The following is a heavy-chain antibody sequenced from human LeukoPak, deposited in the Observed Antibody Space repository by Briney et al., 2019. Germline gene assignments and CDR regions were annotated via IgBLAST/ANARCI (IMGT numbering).Heavy chain of an antibody. CDR3: ARDRGTYYYDSSSHYDAFDI. CDR1: GFTFSSYW. CDR2: IKQDGSEK. J-gene: IGHJ3*02. D-gene: IGHD3-22*01. V-gene: IGHV3-7*01. Sequence: GGSLRLSCAASGFTFSSYWMSWVRQAPGKGLEWVANIKQDGSEKYYVDSVKGRFTISRDNAKNSLDLQMNSLRAEDTAVYYCARDRGTYYYDSSSHYDAFDIWGQGTMVTVSS.